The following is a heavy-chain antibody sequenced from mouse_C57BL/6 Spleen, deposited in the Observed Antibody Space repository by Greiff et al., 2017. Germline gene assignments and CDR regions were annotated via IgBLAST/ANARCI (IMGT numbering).Heavy chain of an antibody. CDR3: ARYLYYGSSYGYAMDY. Sequence: QVQLKQPGAELVMPGASVKLSCKASGYTFTSYWMHWVKQRPGQGLEWIGEIDPSDSYTNYNQKFKGKSTLTVDKSSSTAYMQLSSLTSEDSAVYYCARYLYYGSSYGYAMDYWGQGTSVTVSS. CDR2: IDPSDSYT. CDR1: GYTFTSYW. J-gene: IGHJ4*01. V-gene: IGHV1-69*01. D-gene: IGHD1-1*01.